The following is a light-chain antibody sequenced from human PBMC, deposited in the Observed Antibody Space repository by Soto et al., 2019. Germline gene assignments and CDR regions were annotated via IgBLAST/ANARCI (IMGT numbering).Light chain of an antibody. J-gene: IGLJ3*02. Sequence: QSALTQPASVSGSPGQSITISCTGTSSDVGNYNLVSWYQQYPGKAPKLMIYEGGKRPSGVSNRFSGSKSGNTASLTISGLQAEDEADYYCISYIPSTTTHWVFGGGTKVTVL. CDR2: EGG. V-gene: IGLV2-14*02. CDR3: ISYIPSTTTHWV. CDR1: SSDVGNYNL.